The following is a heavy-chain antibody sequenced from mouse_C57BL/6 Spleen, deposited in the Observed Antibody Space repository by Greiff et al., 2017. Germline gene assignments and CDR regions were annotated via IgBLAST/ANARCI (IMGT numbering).Heavy chain of an antibody. V-gene: IGHV1-69*01. J-gene: IGHJ4*01. CDR3: ARFTTVDYGDLDD. Sequence: QVQLQQPGAELVMPGASVKLSCKASGYTFTSYWMHWVKQRPGQGLEWIGDIDPSDGDTNYNQKFKGKATLTVDKSSSTAYMELSSLTSEDSAVYYCARFTTVDYGDLDDWGKGTSVTVSS. CDR1: GYTFTSYW. D-gene: IGHD1-1*01. CDR2: IDPSDGDT.